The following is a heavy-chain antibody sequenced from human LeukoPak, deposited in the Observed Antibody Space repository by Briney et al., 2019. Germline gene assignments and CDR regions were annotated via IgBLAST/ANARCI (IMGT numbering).Heavy chain of an antibody. CDR3: AGGFWSGESQHDAFDI. D-gene: IGHD3-10*01. J-gene: IGHJ3*02. CDR2: INNSGST. Sequence: PSEALSLTCADPGGSFSGHYWNWIRQSPGKGLEWCGDINNSGSTNYTPSLKSRVTISVDTSKNQFSLKLNSATAADTAGYYCAGGFWSGESQHDAFDIWRQATMVTVSS. CDR1: GGSFSGHY. V-gene: IGHV4-34*01.